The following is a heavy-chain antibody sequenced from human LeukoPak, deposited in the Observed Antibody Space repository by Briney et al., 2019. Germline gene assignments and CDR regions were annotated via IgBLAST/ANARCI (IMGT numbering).Heavy chain of an antibody. CDR3: ARDRSSWGYYFDY. Sequence: PSETLSLTCAVYGGSFSGYYWSWIRQPPGKGLEWIGEINHSGSTNYNPSLKSRVTISVDTSKNQFSLKLSSVTAADTAVYYCARDRSSWGYYFDYWGQGTLVTVSS. CDR2: INHSGST. CDR1: GGSFSGYY. D-gene: IGHD6-19*01. V-gene: IGHV4-34*01. J-gene: IGHJ4*02.